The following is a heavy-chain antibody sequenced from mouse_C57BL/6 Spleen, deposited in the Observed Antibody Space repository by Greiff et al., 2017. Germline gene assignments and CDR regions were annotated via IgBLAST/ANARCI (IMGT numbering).Heavy chain of an antibody. CDR3: TRDYGYDDYDMDD. V-gene: IGHV5-9-1*02. J-gene: IGHJ4*01. Sequence: EVKLVESGEGLVKPGGSLKLSCAASGFTFSSYAMSWVRQTPEKRLAWVAYISSGGDYIYYADTVKGRFTISRDNARNTLYLQMSSLKSEDKAMYYCTRDYGYDDYDMDDWGKGTSVTVAS. D-gene: IGHD2-2*01. CDR1: GFTFSSYA. CDR2: ISSGGDYI.